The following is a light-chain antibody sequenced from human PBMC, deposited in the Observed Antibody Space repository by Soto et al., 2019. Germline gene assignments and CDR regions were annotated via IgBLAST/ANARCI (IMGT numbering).Light chain of an antibody. CDR3: QHYNNWPPIT. J-gene: IGKJ5*01. CDR2: GAS. Sequence: EIVLTQSPGTLSLSPVERATLSCRASQSVSSSYLAWYQQKPGQAPRLLIYGASSRATGIPDRFSGSGSGTEFTLTISSLQSEDFAIYYCQHYNNWPPITFGQGTRLEIK. V-gene: IGKV3-20*01. CDR1: QSVSSSY.